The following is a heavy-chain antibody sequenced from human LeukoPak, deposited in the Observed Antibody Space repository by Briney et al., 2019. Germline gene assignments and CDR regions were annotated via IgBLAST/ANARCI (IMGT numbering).Heavy chain of an antibody. CDR2: MNPNSGNT. V-gene: IGHV1-8*01. CDR1: GYAFTSYD. D-gene: IGHD3-3*01. Sequence: ASVKVSCKASGYAFTSYDINWVRQATGHGLEWMGWMNPNSGNTGYAQKFQGRVTMTRNTSISTAYMELSSLRSEDTAVYYCARSRTIFGVVIIAYYGMDVWGQGTTVTVSS. CDR3: ARSRTIFGVVIIAYYGMDV. J-gene: IGHJ6*02.